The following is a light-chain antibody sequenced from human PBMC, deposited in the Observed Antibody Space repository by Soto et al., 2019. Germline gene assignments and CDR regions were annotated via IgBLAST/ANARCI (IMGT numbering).Light chain of an antibody. Sequence: EIVLTQSPGTLSLSPGERATLSCRASQSVSSSYLAWYQQKPGQAPRLLIYGASSRATGIPDGFSGSGSGTGFTLTISRLEPEDFAVYYCQQYGSSPPTFGQGTKVDIK. CDR3: QQYGSSPPT. V-gene: IGKV3-20*01. CDR1: QSVSSSY. CDR2: GAS. J-gene: IGKJ1*01.